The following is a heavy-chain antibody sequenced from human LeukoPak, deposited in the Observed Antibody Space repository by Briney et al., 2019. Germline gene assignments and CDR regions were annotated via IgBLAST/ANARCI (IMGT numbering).Heavy chain of an antibody. D-gene: IGHD6-13*01. CDR1: GFTFSSYA. Sequence: GGSLRLSCAASGFTFSSYAMSWVRQAPGKGLEWVSAISGSGGSTYYADSVKGRFTISRDNSKNTLYLQMNSLRAEDTAVYYCAKCIAATGIGYYFDYWGQGNLVTVSS. V-gene: IGHV3-23*01. J-gene: IGHJ4*02. CDR2: ISGSGGST. CDR3: AKCIAATGIGYYFDY.